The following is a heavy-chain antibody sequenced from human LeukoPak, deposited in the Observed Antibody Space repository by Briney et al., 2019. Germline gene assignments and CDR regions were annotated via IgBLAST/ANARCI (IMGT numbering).Heavy chain of an antibody. D-gene: IGHD3-22*01. J-gene: IGHJ4*02. CDR3: AKVGGSGYYLHLDY. V-gene: IGHV4-59*01. CDR1: GGSISSYY. CDR2: IYYSGST. Sequence: SGTLSLTCTVSGGSISSYYWSWIRQPPGKGLEWIGYIYYSGSTNYNPSLKSRVTISVDTSKNQFSLKLSSVTAADTAVYYCAKVGGSGYYLHLDYWGQGTLVTVSS.